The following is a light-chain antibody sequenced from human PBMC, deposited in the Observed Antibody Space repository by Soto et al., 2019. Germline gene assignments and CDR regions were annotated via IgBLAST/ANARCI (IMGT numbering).Light chain of an antibody. CDR1: LSVTSD. CDR2: RAF. J-gene: IGKJ4*02. CDR3: QQSTNCPLT. V-gene: IGKV3-15*01. Sequence: MSQSPSTLCHPTGERATLSCRASLSVTSDLAWYRQKPGQAPRLLIYRAFTRATGIPARFSGSGFGTDFTLTISSLQCEDFAVYYCQQSTNCPLTFAGGTKVAIK.